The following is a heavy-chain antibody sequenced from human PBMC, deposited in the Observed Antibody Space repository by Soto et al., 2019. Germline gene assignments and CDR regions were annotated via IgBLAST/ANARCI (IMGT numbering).Heavy chain of an antibody. V-gene: IGHV5-10-1*01. CDR1: VYKFTNYW. J-gene: IGHJ4*02. Sequence: GESLKISCKGSVYKFTNYWIIWVRQMPVKGLEWMGKIDPTEPNTKYSPSFQGHVNISADKSISTAYLQWSSLKASDTAMYYCARDPYRARLREYYFDYSGQGTLVTVSS. D-gene: IGHD4-17*01. CDR2: IDPTEPNT. CDR3: ARDPYRARLREYYFDY.